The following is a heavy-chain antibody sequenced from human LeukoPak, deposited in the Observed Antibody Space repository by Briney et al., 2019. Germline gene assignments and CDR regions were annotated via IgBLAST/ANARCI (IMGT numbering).Heavy chain of an antibody. J-gene: IGHJ4*02. CDR1: GYTFTGYY. CDR2: INPNSGGT. Sequence: EASVKVSCKASGYTFTGYYMHWVRQAPGQGLEWMGWINPNSGGTNYAQKFQGRVTMTRDTSISTAYMELSRLRSDDTAVYYCARDGPPPLGVIVVVEYYFDYWGQGTLVTVSS. V-gene: IGHV1-2*02. CDR3: ARDGPPPLGVIVVVEYYFDY. D-gene: IGHD3-22*01.